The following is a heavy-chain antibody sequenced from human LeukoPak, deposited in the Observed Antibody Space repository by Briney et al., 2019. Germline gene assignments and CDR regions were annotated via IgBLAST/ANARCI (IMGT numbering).Heavy chain of an antibody. Sequence: SETLSLTCTVSGGAISSSADNWGWVPPPPGKGREWIGSIHNSGGTYYNPPLKSRVTISVRTSKNQFSLKLSSVTAAHTALYYCARLWSTYCSGGSCPHQPNYWGQGTLVTVSS. V-gene: IGHV4-39*01. J-gene: IGHJ4*02. D-gene: IGHD2-15*01. CDR2: IHNSGGT. CDR1: GGAISSSADN. CDR3: ARLWSTYCSGGSCPHQPNY.